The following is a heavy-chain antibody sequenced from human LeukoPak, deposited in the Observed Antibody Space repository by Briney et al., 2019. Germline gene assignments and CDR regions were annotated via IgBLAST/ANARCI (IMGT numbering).Heavy chain of an antibody. J-gene: IGHJ4*02. CDR2: IYYGGST. CDR3: ARGNELTY. CDR1: GGSISSYY. Sequence: PSETLSLTCTVSGGSISSYYWSWIRQPPGKGLEWIGYIYYGGSTNYNPSLKSRVTISVDTSKNQFSLKLSSVTAADTAVYYCARGNELTYWGQGTLVTVSS. D-gene: IGHD1-26*01. V-gene: IGHV4-59*01.